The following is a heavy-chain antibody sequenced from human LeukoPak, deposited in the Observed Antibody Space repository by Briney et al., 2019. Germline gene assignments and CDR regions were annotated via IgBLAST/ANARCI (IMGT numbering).Heavy chain of an antibody. J-gene: IGHJ4*02. V-gene: IGHV3-15*01. CDR1: GFTFSNAW. CDR2: IKSKTDGGTP. D-gene: IGHD6-13*01. Sequence: PGGSLRLSCAASGFTFSNAWMSWVRQAPGKGLEWVGRIKSKTDGGTPDYAAPVKGRFTISRDDSKNTLYLQINSLKTEDTAVYYCTGVSRSSWYDYWGQGTLVTVSS. CDR3: TGVSRSSWYDY.